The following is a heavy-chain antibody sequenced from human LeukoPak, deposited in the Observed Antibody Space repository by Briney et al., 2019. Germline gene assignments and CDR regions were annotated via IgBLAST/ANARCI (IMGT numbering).Heavy chain of an antibody. CDR1: GGSISSSGYY. V-gene: IGHV4-39*01. J-gene: IGHJ4*02. CDR2: IYYSGST. D-gene: IGHD3-22*01. Sequence: SETLSLTCTVSGGSISSSGYYWGWIRQPPGKGLEWIGSIYYSGSTYYNPSLDSRVTISVDTSKNQFSLKLSSVTAADTAVYYCARQSGYYYPFKYWGQGTLVTVPS. CDR3: ARQSGYYYPFKY.